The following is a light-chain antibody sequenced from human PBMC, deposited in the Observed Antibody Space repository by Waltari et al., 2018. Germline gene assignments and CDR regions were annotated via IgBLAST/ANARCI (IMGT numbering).Light chain of an antibody. CDR1: PSISSY. J-gene: IGKJ2*01. CDR3: QQSYSTLYT. CDR2: AAS. V-gene: IGKV1-39*01. Sequence: DIQMTHSPSSLSASVRVSIPNIFRPSPSISSYLNRYQQKPGKAPKLLIYAASSLRSGVPSRFSGSGSGTDFALTISSLQPEDFETYYCQQSYSTLYTFGQGTKLEIK.